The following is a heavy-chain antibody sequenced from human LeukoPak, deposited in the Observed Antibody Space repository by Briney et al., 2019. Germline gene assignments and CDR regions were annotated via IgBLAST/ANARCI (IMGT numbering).Heavy chain of an antibody. Sequence: ASVTVSFMASGYTFTGYYMHWVRQAPGQGLEWMGCINPNHGDTNYAQKFQDRVSMTRDTSISTAYMHMSRLRSADTAVYYCARSPHILTGENFDYWGQGTLLTVSS. CDR1: GYTFTGYY. CDR3: ARSPHILTGENFDY. V-gene: IGHV1-2*02. J-gene: IGHJ4*02. CDR2: INPNHGDT. D-gene: IGHD3-9*01.